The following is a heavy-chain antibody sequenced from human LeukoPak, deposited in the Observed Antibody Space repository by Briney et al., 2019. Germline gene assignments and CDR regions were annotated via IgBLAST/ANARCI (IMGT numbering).Heavy chain of an antibody. D-gene: IGHD5-18*01. CDR2: IYPGDSDT. V-gene: IGHV5-51*01. CDR1: GYSFTSYW. J-gene: IGHJ4*02. Sequence: GESLKISCKDSGYSFTSYWIGWVRQMPGKGLEWMGIIYPGDSDTRYSPSFQGQVTISADKSINTAYLQWSSLKASDTAICYCARRGEAMDPFDYWGQGTLVTASS. CDR3: ARRGEAMDPFDY.